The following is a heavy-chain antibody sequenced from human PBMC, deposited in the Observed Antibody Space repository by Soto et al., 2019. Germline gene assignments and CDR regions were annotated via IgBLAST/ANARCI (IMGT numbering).Heavy chain of an antibody. CDR1: GFTFGDYW. CDR2: MTGDGRTT. CDR3: ATADVDY. Sequence: GGSLRLSCAASGFTFGDYWMHWVRQPPGKGPEWVSRMTGDGRTTQYADSVKGRFTASRDNAKSTLYLQMNSLRAEDTAAYYCATADVDYWGPGTLVTVSS. J-gene: IGHJ4*02. V-gene: IGHV3-74*03.